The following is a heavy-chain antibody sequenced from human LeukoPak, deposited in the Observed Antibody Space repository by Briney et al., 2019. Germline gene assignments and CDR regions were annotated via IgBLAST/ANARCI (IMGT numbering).Heavy chain of an antibody. CDR2: ISYDGSNK. V-gene: IGHV3-30-3*01. D-gene: IGHD4-11*01. Sequence: PGGSLRLSCAASGFTFSSYAMHWVRQAPGKVLEWVAVISYDGSNKYYADSVKGRFTISRDNSKNTLYLQMNSLRAEDTAVYYCARVPTHYYYGMDVWGQGTTVTVSS. J-gene: IGHJ6*02. CDR1: GFTFSSYA. CDR3: ARVPTHYYYGMDV.